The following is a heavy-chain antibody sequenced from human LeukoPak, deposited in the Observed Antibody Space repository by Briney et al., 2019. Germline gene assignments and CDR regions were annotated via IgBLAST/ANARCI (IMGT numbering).Heavy chain of an antibody. D-gene: IGHD3-22*01. CDR2: IYYSGST. V-gene: IGHV4-31*03. CDR3: ARAPDSSGDSYYFDY. J-gene: IGHJ4*02. CDR1: GGSISSGGYY. Sequence: SETLSLTCIVSGGSISSGGYYWSWIRQHPGKGLEWIGHIYYSGSTSYNPSLKTRLVILVDTSQNQFSLKLNSVTAADTAVYYCARAPDSSGDSYYFDYWGQGTLVTVSS.